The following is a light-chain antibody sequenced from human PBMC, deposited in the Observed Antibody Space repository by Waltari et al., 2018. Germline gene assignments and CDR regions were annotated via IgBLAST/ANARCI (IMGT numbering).Light chain of an antibody. J-gene: IGLJ3*02. V-gene: IGLV3-1*01. CDR1: ELAYKY. CDR2: EDN. Sequence: SYELTQPPSVSVSPGQTAIITCSGDELAYKYTSCYRPRPGQSPVLILHEDNKRPSGIPDRFSGSSSGNIATLTISGTQAMDEAEYYCQAWDNTIVVFGGGTKLTVL. CDR3: QAWDNTIVV.